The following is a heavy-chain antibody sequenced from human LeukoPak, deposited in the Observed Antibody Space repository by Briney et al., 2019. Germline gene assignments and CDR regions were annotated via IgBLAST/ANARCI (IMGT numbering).Heavy chain of an antibody. CDR2: IGCSVSTR. J-gene: IGHJ4*02. Sequence: GGSPSLSCAVSGLTFSSYSMNWVRRAPGRGLEWVSYIGCSVSTRYYADSVKGRFTISRDNGKHSLYLQMNSLRAEGTAVYYCAREGSDFWSGYSKGYFDYWGQGTLVTVSS. V-gene: IGHV3-48*01. CDR3: AREGSDFWSGYSKGYFDY. CDR1: GLTFSSYS. D-gene: IGHD3-3*01.